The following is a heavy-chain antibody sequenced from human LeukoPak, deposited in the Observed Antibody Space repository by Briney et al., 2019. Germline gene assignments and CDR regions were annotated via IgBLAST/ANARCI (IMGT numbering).Heavy chain of an antibody. Sequence: GGSLRLSCAASGFTFRNNWMDWVRQAPGKGLEWVGRIKHKDDRLATEYAASVRGRFTISRDDSKDSLYLQMNSLKAEDTAIYYCTREFYYRFDIWGQGTLVTVSS. V-gene: IGHV3-72*01. CDR3: TREFYYRFDI. CDR2: IKHKDDRLAT. J-gene: IGHJ5*02. CDR1: GFTFRNNW. D-gene: IGHD3-10*01.